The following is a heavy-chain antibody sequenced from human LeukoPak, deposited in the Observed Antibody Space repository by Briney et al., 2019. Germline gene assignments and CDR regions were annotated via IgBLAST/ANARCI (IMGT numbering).Heavy chain of an antibody. D-gene: IGHD3-9*01. CDR1: GGSISSYY. CDR2: IYYSGST. J-gene: IGHJ3*02. V-gene: IGHV4-59*01. CDR3: ARAPPLRYSPDAFDI. Sequence: SETLSLTCTVSGGSISSYYWSWIRQPPGKGLEWIGYIYYSGSTNYNPSLKSRVTISVDTSKNQFSLKLSSVTAADMAVYYCARAPPLRYSPDAFDIWGQGTMVTVSS.